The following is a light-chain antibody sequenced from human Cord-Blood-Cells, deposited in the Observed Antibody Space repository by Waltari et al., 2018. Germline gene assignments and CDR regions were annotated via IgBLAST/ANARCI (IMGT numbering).Light chain of an antibody. J-gene: IGKJ4*01. CDR1: QSISRC. Sequence: EIQMTQSPSSLSASVGDRVTITGRASQSISRCLNWYQQKPGRAPKLLIYAASSLQSEVPSWFSGSGSGTDFTLTISSLQPEDFATYYCQQSYSTLLTFGGGTKVEIK. V-gene: IGKV1-39*01. CDR3: QQSYSTLLT. CDR2: AAS.